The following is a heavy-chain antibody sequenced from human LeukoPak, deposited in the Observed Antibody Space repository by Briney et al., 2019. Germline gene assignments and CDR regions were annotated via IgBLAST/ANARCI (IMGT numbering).Heavy chain of an antibody. CDR1: GASISSYY. CDR3: ARRNEDYYDSSGYYSTLFDY. V-gene: IGHV3-48*02. D-gene: IGHD3-22*01. Sequence: ETLSLTCTVSGASISSYYWNWVRQAPGKGLEWVSYISSSSSTIYYADSVKGRFTISRDNAKNSLYLQMNSLRDEDTAVYYCARRNEDYYDSSGYYSTLFDYWGQGTLVTVSS. CDR2: ISSSSSTI. J-gene: IGHJ4*02.